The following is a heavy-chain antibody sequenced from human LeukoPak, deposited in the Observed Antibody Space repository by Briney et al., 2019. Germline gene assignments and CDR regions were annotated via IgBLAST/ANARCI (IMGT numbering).Heavy chain of an antibody. D-gene: IGHD3-10*01. CDR3: ARGARGVDQHGWFDP. CDR2: ISAYNGNT. CDR1: GYTLTSYG. J-gene: IGHJ5*02. Sequence: ASVKVSCKASGYTLTSYGISWVRQAPGQGLEWMGWISAYNGNTNYAQKLQGRVTMTTDTSTSTAYMELRSLRSDDTAVYYCARGARGVDQHGWFDPWGQGTLVTVSS. V-gene: IGHV1-18*01.